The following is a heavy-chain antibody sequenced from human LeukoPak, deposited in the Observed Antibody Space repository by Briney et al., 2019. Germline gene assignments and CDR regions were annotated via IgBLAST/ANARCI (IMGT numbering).Heavy chain of an antibody. Sequence: ASVKVSCKASGFTFTSSAVQWVRQARGQRLEWIGWIVVGSGNTNYAQKFQERVTITRDMSTSTAYMELSSLRSEDTAVYYCARSPRKRTIFGVVSSRNWFDPWGQGTLVTVSS. V-gene: IGHV1-58*01. CDR1: GFTFTSSA. CDR2: IVVGSGNT. D-gene: IGHD3-3*01. CDR3: ARSPRKRTIFGVVSSRNWFDP. J-gene: IGHJ5*02.